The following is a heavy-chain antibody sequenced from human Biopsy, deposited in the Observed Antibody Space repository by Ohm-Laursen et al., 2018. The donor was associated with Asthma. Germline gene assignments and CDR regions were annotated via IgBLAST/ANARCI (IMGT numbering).Heavy chain of an antibody. J-gene: IGHJ6*02. CDR1: GGYTGSSDHH. V-gene: IGHV4-30-4*01. CDR3: ARVVSYGDIYFGIDV. Sequence: SQTLSLTCRVSGGYTGSSDHHWAWIRQAPGKGLEWIGFVFWSGSTHYSRSLERRVSISIDTATNEFSMKLWSVTTAGTAVYFCARVVSYGDIYFGIDVWGPGNTVVVS. CDR2: VFWSGST. D-gene: IGHD4-17*01.